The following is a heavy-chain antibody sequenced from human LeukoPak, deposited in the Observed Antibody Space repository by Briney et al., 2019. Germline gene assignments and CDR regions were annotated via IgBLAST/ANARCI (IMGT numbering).Heavy chain of an antibody. V-gene: IGHV5-51*01. CDR3: ARQTAMGRSGDY. CDR2: IFPGDSDT. D-gene: IGHD5-18*01. J-gene: IGHJ4*02. Sequence: GESLKISCKGFGYSFSTYWIAWVRQMPGKGLELMGIIFPGDSDTRYSPSFQGQVIISADKSISTAYLQWSSLKASDSAMYYCARQTAMGRSGDYWGQGTLVTVSS. CDR1: GYSFSTYW.